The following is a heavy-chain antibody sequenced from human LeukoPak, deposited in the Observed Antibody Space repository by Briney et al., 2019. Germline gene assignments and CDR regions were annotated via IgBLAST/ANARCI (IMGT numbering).Heavy chain of an antibody. Sequence: PSETLSLTCTVSGGSISSYYWSWIRQPPGRGLEWIGYIYFSGSTNYNPSLKSRVTISVDTSKNQFSLKLSSVIAADTAVYYCVGDDSSGYFDAFDIWGQGTMVTVSS. CDR2: IYFSGST. J-gene: IGHJ3*02. D-gene: IGHD3-22*01. CDR1: GGSISSYY. V-gene: IGHV4-59*01. CDR3: VGDDSSGYFDAFDI.